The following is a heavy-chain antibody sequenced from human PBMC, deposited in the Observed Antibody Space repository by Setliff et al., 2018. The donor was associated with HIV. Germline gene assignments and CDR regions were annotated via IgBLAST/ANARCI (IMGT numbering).Heavy chain of an antibody. CDR1: GASLSNYY. CDR2: MYTSGSA. CDR3: ARWNFMTTVTFDP. V-gene: IGHV4-4*08. Sequence: PSETLSLTCTVSGASLSNYYWSWIQQSPGKGPEWIGYMYTSGSANFNPSLKSRATISFDTSKNQFSLKLSSVTAADTAVYYCARWNFMTTVTFDPWGQGTLVTVS. J-gene: IGHJ5*02. D-gene: IGHD4-4*01.